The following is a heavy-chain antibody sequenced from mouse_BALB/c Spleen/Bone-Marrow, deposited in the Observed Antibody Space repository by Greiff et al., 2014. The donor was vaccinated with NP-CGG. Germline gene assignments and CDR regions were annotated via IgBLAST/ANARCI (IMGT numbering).Heavy chain of an antibody. D-gene: IGHD4-1*01. V-gene: IGHV1-7*01. CDR1: GYTFTSYW. Sequence: QVQLQQSGAELAKPGASVKMSCKASGYTFTSYWMHWVKQRPGQGLEWIGYINPSTGYTKYNQKFKDKATLTADKSSSTAYMQLSSLTSEDSAVYYCARSRTGTYFDYLGQGTTLTVSS. CDR2: INPSTGYT. J-gene: IGHJ2*01. CDR3: ARSRTGTYFDY.